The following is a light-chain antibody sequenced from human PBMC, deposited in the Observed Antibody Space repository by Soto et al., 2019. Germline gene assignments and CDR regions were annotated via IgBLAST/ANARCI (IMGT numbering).Light chain of an antibody. J-gene: IGKJ4*01. Sequence: DIQMTQSPSSVSASVGDRVTITCRASQAISSWLAWYQQKPGKAPKLLIYAASTLQSGVPSRFXGSGSGTDFTLTISSLQPEDFATYYCQQANSFPPLTFGGGTKVEIK. V-gene: IGKV1D-12*01. CDR1: QAISSW. CDR2: AAS. CDR3: QQANSFPPLT.